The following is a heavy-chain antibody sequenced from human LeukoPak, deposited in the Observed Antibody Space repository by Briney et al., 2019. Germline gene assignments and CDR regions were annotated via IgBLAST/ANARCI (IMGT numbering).Heavy chain of an antibody. V-gene: IGHV4-30-2*01. CDR3: ARDVNNYCTNGVCYEGFDY. D-gene: IGHD2-8*01. Sequence: MPSETLSLTCTVSGGSISSGGYYWSWIRQPPGKGLEWIGYIYHSGSTYYNPSLKSRVTISVDRSKNQFSLKLSSVTAADTAVYYCARDVNNYCTNGVCYEGFDYWGQGTLVTVSS. CDR1: GGSISSGGYY. J-gene: IGHJ4*02. CDR2: IYHSGST.